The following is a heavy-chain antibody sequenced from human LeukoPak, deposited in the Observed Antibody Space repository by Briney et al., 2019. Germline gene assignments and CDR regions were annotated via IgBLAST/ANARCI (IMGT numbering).Heavy chain of an antibody. J-gene: IGHJ6*03. V-gene: IGHV3-13*01. CDR2: IGTASDT. D-gene: IGHD1-1*01. CDR3: ARGPPRGKYYYMDV. Sequence: GGSLRLSCAASGFTFSGSAMHWVRQPTGQGLEWVSTIGTASDTYYPGSVEGRFTLSRDNAKNSLYLQVNSLTAGDTAVYYCARGPPRGKYYYMDVWGKGTTVTVSS. CDR1: GFTFSGSA.